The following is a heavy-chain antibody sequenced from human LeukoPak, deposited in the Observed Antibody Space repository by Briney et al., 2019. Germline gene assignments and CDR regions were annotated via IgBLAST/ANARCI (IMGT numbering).Heavy chain of an antibody. J-gene: IGHJ3*02. CDR1: GFTFSSYS. CDR2: ISSSSSTI. Sequence: GRSLRLSCAASGFTFSSYSMNWVRQAPGKGLEWVSYISSSSSTIYYADSVKGRFTISRDNAKNSLYLQMNSLRAEDTAVYYCARGALGAFDIWGQGTMVTVSS. V-gene: IGHV3-48*01. CDR3: ARGALGAFDI.